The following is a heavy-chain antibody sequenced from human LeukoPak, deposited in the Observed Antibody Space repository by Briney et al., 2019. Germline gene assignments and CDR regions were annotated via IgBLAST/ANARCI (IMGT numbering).Heavy chain of an antibody. Sequence: EASVKVSCKASGYTLTNYALNWVRQAPGQGLDWMGWINTNTGNPTYAQGFTGRFVFSLDTSVNTAYLQISSLKAEDSAIYYCARVQGYCSTTSCYPHYWGQGTLVNVSS. CDR2: INTNTGNP. CDR1: GYTLTNYA. CDR3: ARVQGYCSTTSCYPHY. V-gene: IGHV7-4-1*02. D-gene: IGHD2-2*01. J-gene: IGHJ4*02.